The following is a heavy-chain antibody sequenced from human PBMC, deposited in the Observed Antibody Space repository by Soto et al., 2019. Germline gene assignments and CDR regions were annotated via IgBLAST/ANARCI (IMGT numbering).Heavy chain of an antibody. Sequence: GGSLRLSCAASGFTFSAFEMNWVRQAPGKGLEWLSYIYNSGSTMTYADSVKGRFAISRDNAKNSLYLEMYSLRAEDTAVYYCARESGGTGLDVRGQGTTVTVSS. V-gene: IGHV3-48*03. CDR1: GFTFSAFE. CDR2: IYNSGSTM. D-gene: IGHD1-1*01. J-gene: IGHJ6*02. CDR3: ARESGGTGLDV.